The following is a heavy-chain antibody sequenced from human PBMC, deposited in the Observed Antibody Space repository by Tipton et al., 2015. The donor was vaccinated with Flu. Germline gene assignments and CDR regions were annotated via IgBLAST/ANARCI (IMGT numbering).Heavy chain of an antibody. D-gene: IGHD1-26*01. Sequence: TLSLTCTVSGGSISSYYWSWIRQPPGEGLEWIGHIYYSGSTNYSPSLKSRVTISVDTFKNQFSLKLSSVTAAHTAVYYCARYGTYDGSRYFQHWGQGNLVTVSS. V-gene: IGHV4-59*01. CDR2: IYYSGST. CDR3: ARYGTYDGSRYFQH. CDR1: GGSISSYY. J-gene: IGHJ1*01.